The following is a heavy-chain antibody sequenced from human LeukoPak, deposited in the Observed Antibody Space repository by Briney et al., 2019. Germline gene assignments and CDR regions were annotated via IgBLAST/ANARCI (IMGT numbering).Heavy chain of an antibody. CDR3: ARVGSGGSYDY. Sequence: SETTSLTCTVSGGSISSYYWSWIRQPPGKGLEWIGYIYYSGSTNYNPSLKSRVTISVDTSKNQFSLKLSSVTAADTAVYYCARVGSGGSYDYWGQGTLVTVSS. CDR1: GGSISSYY. D-gene: IGHD2-15*01. V-gene: IGHV4-59*01. CDR2: IYYSGST. J-gene: IGHJ4*02.